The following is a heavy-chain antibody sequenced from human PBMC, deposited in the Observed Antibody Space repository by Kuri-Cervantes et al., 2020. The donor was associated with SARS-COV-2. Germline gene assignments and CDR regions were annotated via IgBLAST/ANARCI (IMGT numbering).Heavy chain of an antibody. D-gene: IGHD2-2*01. Sequence: SETLSLTCTVSGGSISSYYWSWIRQPAGKGLEWIGRIYTSGSTNYNPSLKSRVTMSVDTSKNQFSLKLSSVTAADTAVYYCARVGPYCSSTSCQPYFDYWGQGTLVTVSS. CDR2: IYTSGST. CDR3: ARVGPYCSSTSCQPYFDY. V-gene: IGHV4-4*07. J-gene: IGHJ4*02. CDR1: GGSISSYY.